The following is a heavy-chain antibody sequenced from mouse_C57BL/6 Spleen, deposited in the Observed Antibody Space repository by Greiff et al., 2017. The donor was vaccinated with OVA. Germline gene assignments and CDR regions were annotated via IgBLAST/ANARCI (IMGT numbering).Heavy chain of an antibody. D-gene: IGHD1-1*01. CDR1: GFTFSSYG. J-gene: IGHJ2*01. CDR2: ISSGGSYT. Sequence: EVKLVESGGDLVKPGGSLKLSCAASGFTFSSYGMSWVRQTPDKRLEWVATISSGGSYTYYPDSVKGRFTISRDNAKNTLYLQMSSLKSEDTAMYYCARLITTVVASFDYWGQGTTLTVSS. V-gene: IGHV5-6*01. CDR3: ARLITTVVASFDY.